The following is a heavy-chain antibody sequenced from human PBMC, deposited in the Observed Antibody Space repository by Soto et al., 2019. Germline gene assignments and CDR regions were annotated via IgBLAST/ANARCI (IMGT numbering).Heavy chain of an antibody. CDR1: GGTFSSYA. D-gene: IGHD3-16*01. CDR3: AREPERRLRPSYLNFDY. V-gene: IGHV1-69*01. J-gene: IGHJ4*02. CDR2: IIPIFGTA. Sequence: QVQLVQSGAEVKKPGSSVKVSCKASGGTFSSYAISWVRQAPGQGLEWMGGIIPIFGTANYAQKFQGRVTITADESTRTAYMELSSLRSEDTDVYYCAREPERRLRPSYLNFDYWCQGTLVTVSS.